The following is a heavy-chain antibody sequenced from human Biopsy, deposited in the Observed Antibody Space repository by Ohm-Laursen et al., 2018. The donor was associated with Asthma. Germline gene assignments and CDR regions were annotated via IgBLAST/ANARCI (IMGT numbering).Heavy chain of an antibody. V-gene: IGHV1-69*13. CDR1: GGTFDTYV. J-gene: IGHJ4*02. CDR3: ARKAGSCISRTCYSLDF. D-gene: IGHD2-2*01. CDR2: INSVFGTT. Sequence: GASVKVSCKSLGGTFDTYVIGWARQAPGQGLEWMGGINSVFGTTTYPQKFQDRVTIPADDYTSTVYMELSSLGSEDTAVYYCARKAGSCISRTCYSLDFWGQGTLVTVSS.